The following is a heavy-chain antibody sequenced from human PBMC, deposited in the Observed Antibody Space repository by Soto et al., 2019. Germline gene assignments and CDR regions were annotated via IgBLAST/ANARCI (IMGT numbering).Heavy chain of an antibody. CDR3: ARRRGRYCSGGSCYSWAERYYYMDV. CDR1: GGSFSGYY. V-gene: IGHV4-34*01. CDR2: INHSGST. D-gene: IGHD2-15*01. Sequence: QVQLQQWGAGLLKPSETLSLTCAVYGGSFSGYYWSWIRQPPGKGLEWIGEINHSGSTNYNPSLKSRVTISVDTSKNQFSLKLSSVTAADTAVYYGARRRGRYCSGGSCYSWAERYYYMDVWGKGTTVTVSS. J-gene: IGHJ6*03.